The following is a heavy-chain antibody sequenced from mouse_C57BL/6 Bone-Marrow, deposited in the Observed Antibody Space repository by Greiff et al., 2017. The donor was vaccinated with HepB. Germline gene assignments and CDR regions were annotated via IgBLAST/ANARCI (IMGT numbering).Heavy chain of an antibody. Sequence: EVNVVESGGGLVKPGGSLKLSCAASGFTFSSYAMSWVRQTPEKRLEWVATISDGGSYTYYPDNVKGRFTISRDNAKNNLYLQMSHLKSEDTAMYYCARGGIYYGNYERYFDYWGQGTTLTVSS. J-gene: IGHJ2*01. D-gene: IGHD2-1*01. CDR3: ARGGIYYGNYERYFDY. V-gene: IGHV5-4*03. CDR1: GFTFSSYA. CDR2: ISDGGSYT.